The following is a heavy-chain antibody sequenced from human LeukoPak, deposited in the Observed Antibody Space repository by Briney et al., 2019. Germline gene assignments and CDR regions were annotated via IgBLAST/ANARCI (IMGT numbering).Heavy chain of an antibody. V-gene: IGHV3-30*03. Sequence: GGSLRLSCAASGFTFSSYDMHWVRQAPGKGLEWVAFISYDGSNKYYADSVKGRFTISRDSSKNTLYLQMNSLRAEDTAVYYCARRAGAYSHPYDYWGQGTLVTVSS. J-gene: IGHJ4*02. CDR3: ARRAGAYSHPYDY. CDR1: GFTFSSYD. D-gene: IGHD4/OR15-4a*01. CDR2: ISYDGSNK.